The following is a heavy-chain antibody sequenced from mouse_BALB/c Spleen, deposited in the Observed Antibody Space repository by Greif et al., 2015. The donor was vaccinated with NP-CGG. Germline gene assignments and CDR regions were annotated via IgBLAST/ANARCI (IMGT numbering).Heavy chain of an antibody. CDR1: GFTFSSCA. CDR2: ISSGGSYT. V-gene: IGHV5-9-4*01. D-gene: IGHD1-1*01. J-gene: IGHJ3*01. CDR3: ARGGTTVVGGTWLAY. Sequence: EVQGVESGGGLVKPGGSLKLSCAASGFTFSSCAMSWVRQSPEKRLEWVAEISSGGSYTYYPDTVTGRFTISRDNAKNTLYLEMSSLRSEDTAMYYCARGGTTVVGGTWLAYWGQGTLVTVSA.